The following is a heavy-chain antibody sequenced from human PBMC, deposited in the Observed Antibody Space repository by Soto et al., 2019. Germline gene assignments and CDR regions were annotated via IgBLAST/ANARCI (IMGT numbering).Heavy chain of an antibody. Sequence: QVQLVESGGGVVQPGRSLRLSCAVSGFTFTNHAIHWVRQAPGKGLEWVAQIWADGRTIYSADPVKGRFTFSRDNSKNTVYLQMNSLRDDDTAVYYCARDGQQWASFSMDVW. D-gene: IGHD6-19*01. V-gene: IGHV3-33*01. CDR1: GFTFTNHA. CDR2: IWADGRTI. CDR3: ARDGQQWASFSMDV. J-gene: IGHJ6*01.